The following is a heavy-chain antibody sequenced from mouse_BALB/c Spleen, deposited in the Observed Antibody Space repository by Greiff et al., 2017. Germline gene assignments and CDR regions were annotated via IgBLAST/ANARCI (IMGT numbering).Heavy chain of an antibody. CDR3: ADGYSYYAMDY. V-gene: IGHV1-77*01. Sequence: VQLQQSGAELARPGASVTLSCKASGYTFTDYYINWVKQRTGQGLEWIGEIYPGSGNTYYNEKFKGKATLTADKSSSTDYMQLSSLTSEDSAVYFCADGYSYYAMDYWGQGTSVTVSA. D-gene: IGHD2-3*01. CDR2: IYPGSGNT. J-gene: IGHJ4*01. CDR1: GYTFTDYY.